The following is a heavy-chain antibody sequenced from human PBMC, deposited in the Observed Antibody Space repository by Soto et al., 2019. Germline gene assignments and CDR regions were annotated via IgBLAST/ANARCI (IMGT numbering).Heavy chain of an antibody. CDR3: ARGLRYYDILTGYNYYYYGIDV. V-gene: IGHV4-34*01. D-gene: IGHD3-9*01. J-gene: IGHJ6*02. Sequence: SETLSLTCAVYGGSFSGYYWSWIRQPPGKGLEWIGEINHSGSTNYNPSLKSRVTISVDTSKNQFSLKLSSVTAADTAVYYCARGLRYYDILTGYNYYYYGIDVWGQGTTVTVSS. CDR2: INHSGST. CDR1: GGSFSGYY.